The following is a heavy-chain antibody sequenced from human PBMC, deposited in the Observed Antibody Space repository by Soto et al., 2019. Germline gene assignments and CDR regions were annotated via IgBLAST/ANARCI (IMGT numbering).Heavy chain of an antibody. CDR3: ARTDKFNSQSSGWANRFDY. Sequence: EVQLLESGGGLVQPGGSLRLFCEASGFTVSNYAMTWVRQAPGKGLEWVSTITNSGSTYYGDTVRGRFTISRDNSKTTVYLQMNSLRAEDTAIYYCARTDKFNSQSSGWANRFDYWGQGTLVTVSS. CDR1: GFTVSNYA. V-gene: IGHV3-23*01. CDR2: ITNSGST. J-gene: IGHJ4*02. D-gene: IGHD6-19*01.